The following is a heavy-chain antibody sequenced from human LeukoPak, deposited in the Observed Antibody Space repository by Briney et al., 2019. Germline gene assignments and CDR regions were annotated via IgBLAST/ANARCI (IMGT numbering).Heavy chain of an antibody. D-gene: IGHD3-22*01. J-gene: IGHJ3*02. V-gene: IGHV3-33*08. Sequence: PGGSLRLSCAVSGFTFSSYTMHWVRQVPGKGLEWVAAIWFDGIRKYYADSVKGRLTISRDNSKNTLYLQMNSLRAEDTAVYYCARDLEDSSPFGAFDMWGQGTMVTVSS. CDR1: GFTFSSYT. CDR2: IWFDGIRK. CDR3: ARDLEDSSPFGAFDM.